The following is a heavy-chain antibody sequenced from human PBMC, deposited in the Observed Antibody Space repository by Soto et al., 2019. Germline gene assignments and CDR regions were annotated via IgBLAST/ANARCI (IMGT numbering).Heavy chain of an antibody. D-gene: IGHD2-15*01. V-gene: IGHV1-2*02. J-gene: IGHJ4*02. CDR2: INPNTGNT. CDR3: ARAGSYCSGGSCSFAY. CDR1: GYTFSGHF. Sequence: QVQLVQSGADLKKPGASVKVSCKTSGYTFSGHFLQWVRQAPGEGPEWMGWINPNTGNTKYGQKFEGRVTMTRDMSSSTAYMELTRLTVDDTAVYFCARAGSYCSGGSCSFAYWGQGSLVTVSS.